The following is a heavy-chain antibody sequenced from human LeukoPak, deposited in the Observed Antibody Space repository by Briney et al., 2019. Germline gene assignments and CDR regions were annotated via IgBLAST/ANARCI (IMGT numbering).Heavy chain of an antibody. CDR3: AKDKGDHPISWYFDL. J-gene: IGHJ2*01. Sequence: GGSLRLSCAASGFTFDDYAMHWVRQAPGKGLEWVSGISWNSGSIGYADSVKGRFTISRDNAKNSLYLQMNSLRAEDTALYYCAKDKGDHPISWYFDLWGRGTLVTVSS. CDR2: ISWNSGSI. D-gene: IGHD1-14*01. CDR1: GFTFDDYA. V-gene: IGHV3-9*01.